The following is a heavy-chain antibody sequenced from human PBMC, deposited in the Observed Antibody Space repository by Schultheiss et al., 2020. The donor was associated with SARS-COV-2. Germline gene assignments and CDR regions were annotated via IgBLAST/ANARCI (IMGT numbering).Heavy chain of an antibody. CDR2: IYSGGST. V-gene: IGHV3-53*01. D-gene: IGHD2/OR15-2a*01. Sequence: GGSLRLSCAASGFTFSSYSMNWVRQAPGKGLEWVSVIYSGGSTYYADSVKGRFTISRDNAKNSLYLQMNSLRDEDTAVYYCAREGLLGPYYYYGIDVWGQGTTVTVSS. J-gene: IGHJ6*02. CDR1: GFTFSSYS. CDR3: AREGLLGPYYYYGIDV.